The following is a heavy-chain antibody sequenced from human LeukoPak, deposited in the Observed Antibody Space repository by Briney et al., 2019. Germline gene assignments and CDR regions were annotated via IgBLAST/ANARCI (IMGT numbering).Heavy chain of an antibody. D-gene: IGHD4-17*01. V-gene: IGHV4-4*07. CDR3: ARGDGGDGDYVSDYFDY. Sequence: SETLSLTCTVSGGSISSYYWSWIRQPAGKGLEWIGRIYTSGSTSYNPSLKSRVTMSVDTSKNQFSLKLSSVTAADTAVYYCARGDGGDGDYVSDYFDYWGQGTLVTVSS. CDR1: GGSISSYY. J-gene: IGHJ4*02. CDR2: IYTSGST.